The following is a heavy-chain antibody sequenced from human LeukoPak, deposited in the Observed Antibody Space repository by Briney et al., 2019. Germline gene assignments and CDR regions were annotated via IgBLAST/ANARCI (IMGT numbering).Heavy chain of an antibody. V-gene: IGHV1-18*04. CDR3: ARVMYHIYDSPYYDSSGPPFGP. J-gene: IGHJ5*02. CDR1: GYTFTSYG. D-gene: IGHD3-22*01. Sequence: ASVKVSCKASGYTFTSYGISWVRQAPGQGLEWMGWISAYNGNTNYAQKLQGRVTMTTDTSTGTAYMELRSLRSDDTAVYYCARVMYHIYDSPYYDSSGPPFGPWGQGTLVTVSS. CDR2: ISAYNGNT.